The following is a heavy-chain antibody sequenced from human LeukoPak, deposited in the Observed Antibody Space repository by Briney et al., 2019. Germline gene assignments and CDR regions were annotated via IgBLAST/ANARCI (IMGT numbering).Heavy chain of an antibody. CDR3: ARQYCSGASCYRRDWFDP. CDR1: GGSFSGYY. J-gene: IGHJ5*02. V-gene: IGHV4-34*01. D-gene: IGHD2-2*01. Sequence: SETLCLTCAVYGGSFSGYYWNWIRQPPGKGLEWIGEINHSGSTNYNPSLKSRVIISIDTSNNQFSLKLSSLTAADTAIYYCARQYCSGASCYRRDWFDPWGQGTLVTVSS. CDR2: INHSGST.